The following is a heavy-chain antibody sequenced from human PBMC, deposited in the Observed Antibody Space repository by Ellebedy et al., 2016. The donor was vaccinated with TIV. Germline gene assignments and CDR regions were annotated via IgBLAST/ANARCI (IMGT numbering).Heavy chain of an antibody. D-gene: IGHD6-19*01. V-gene: IGHV3-23*01. J-gene: IGHJ4*02. CDR1: GFTFSDYA. Sequence: GESLKISCEASGFTFSDYAMSWVRQAPGKGLEWVSALGGSSENTYYADSVQGRFTISRDNSENTLYLQMNSLRAEDTAVYYCAKTASKGRGWRTPIDYWGQGTLVTVSS. CDR2: LGGSSENT. CDR3: AKTASKGRGWRTPIDY.